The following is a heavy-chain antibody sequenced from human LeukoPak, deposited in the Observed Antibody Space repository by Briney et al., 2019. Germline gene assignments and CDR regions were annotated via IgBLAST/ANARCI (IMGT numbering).Heavy chain of an antibody. CDR1: GFTFDDYA. J-gene: IGHJ5*02. Sequence: GGSLRLSCAASGFTFDDYAMHWVRQAPGKGLEWVSLISWDGGSTYYADSVKGRFTISRDNSKNSLYLQMNSLRAEDTAWYYCAKDMGTGIAAAARFDPWGQGTLVTVSS. CDR3: AKDMGTGIAAAARFDP. CDR2: ISWDGGST. V-gene: IGHV3-43D*04. D-gene: IGHD6-13*01.